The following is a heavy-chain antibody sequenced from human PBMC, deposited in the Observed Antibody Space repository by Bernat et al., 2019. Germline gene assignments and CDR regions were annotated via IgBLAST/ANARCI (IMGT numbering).Heavy chain of an antibody. CDR3: AKWTEYSSGWDV. J-gene: IGHJ6*02. V-gene: IGHV3-23*01. CDR1: GFTFSSYA. CDR2: ISGSGGST. D-gene: IGHD6-19*01. Sequence: EVQLLESGGGLVQPGGSLRLSCAASGFTFSSYAMSWVRQAPGKGLEWVSAISGSGGSTYYADSVKGRFTISGDNSKTTLYLQMDSLRAEDTAVYYCAKWTEYSSGWDVWGQGTTVTVSS.